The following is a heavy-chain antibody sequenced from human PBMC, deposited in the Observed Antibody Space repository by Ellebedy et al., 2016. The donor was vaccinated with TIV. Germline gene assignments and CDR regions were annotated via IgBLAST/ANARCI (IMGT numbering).Heavy chain of an antibody. CDR2: IYYNGNT. CDR1: GGSISNYY. J-gene: IGHJ4*02. Sequence: SETLSLXXTVSGGSISNYYWSWFWQPPGKRLEWIAYIYYNGNTNYNPSLKSRVTISVATSENQFSLRLTSVTAADTAVYYCARHFNSGTYPLDYWGPGTLVAVSS. D-gene: IGHD3-10*01. CDR3: ARHFNSGTYPLDY. V-gene: IGHV4-59*08.